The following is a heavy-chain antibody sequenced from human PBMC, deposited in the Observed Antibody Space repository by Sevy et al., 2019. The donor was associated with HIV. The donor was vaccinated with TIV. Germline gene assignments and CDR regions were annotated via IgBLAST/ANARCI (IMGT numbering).Heavy chain of an antibody. CDR1: GGSFSGYY. V-gene: IGHV4-34*01. J-gene: IGHJ5*02. Sequence: SETLSLTCAVYGGSFSGYYWSWIRQPPGKGLEWIREINHSGSTNYNPSLKSRVTISVDTSKNQFSLKLSSVTAADTAVYYCASARLAVGWFDPWGQGTLVTVSS. CDR2: INHSGST. CDR3: ASARLAVGWFDP. D-gene: IGHD6-19*01.